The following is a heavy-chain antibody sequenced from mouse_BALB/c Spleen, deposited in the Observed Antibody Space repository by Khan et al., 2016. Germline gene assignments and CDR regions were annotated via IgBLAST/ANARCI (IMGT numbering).Heavy chain of an antibody. Sequence: EVQLQESGPGLVKPSQSLSLTCTVTGYSITSDYAWNWIRQFPGNKLEWMGYISYSGSTRYYPSLKRRISITRDTSTNQSFLQLNSVTPEDTATYYGARTPSSYYTRDYWGQGTSVTVSS. CDR2: ISYSGST. CDR1: GYSITSDYA. CDR3: ARTPSSYYTRDY. V-gene: IGHV3-2*02. J-gene: IGHJ4*01.